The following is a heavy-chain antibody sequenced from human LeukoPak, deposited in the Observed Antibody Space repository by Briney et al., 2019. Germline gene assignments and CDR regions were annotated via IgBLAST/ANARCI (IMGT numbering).Heavy chain of an antibody. CDR2: ISAYNGNT. V-gene: IGHV1-18*01. J-gene: IGHJ5*02. D-gene: IGHD6-13*01. Sequence: ASVKVSCKASGYTFTSYGISWVRQAPGQGLEWMGWISAYNGNTNYAQKLQGRVTMTTDTSTSTAYMELRSLRSDDTAVYYCARRIAAAGAFNWFDPWGRGTLVTVSS. CDR3: ARRIAAAGAFNWFDP. CDR1: GYTFTSYG.